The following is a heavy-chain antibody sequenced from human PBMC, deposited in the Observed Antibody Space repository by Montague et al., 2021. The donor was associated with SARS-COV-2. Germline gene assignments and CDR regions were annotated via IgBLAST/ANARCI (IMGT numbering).Heavy chain of an antibody. V-gene: IGHV3-49*03. CDR2: IRSNADGGTT. Sequence: SLRLSCAASGFSVGDYVLRWFRQAPGKALERIGFIRSNADGGTTEYGASVKGTFTTSRDDSKYTAYLQLNSLKTEDNAVYYCSRDPWLIDYWGQGTLVTGSA. J-gene: IGHJ4*02. D-gene: IGHD6-19*01. CDR3: SRDPWLIDY. CDR1: GFSVGDYV.